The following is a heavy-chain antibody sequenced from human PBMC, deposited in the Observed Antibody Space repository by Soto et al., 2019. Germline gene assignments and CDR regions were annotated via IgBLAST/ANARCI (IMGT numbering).Heavy chain of an antibody. Sequence: QVQLVESGGGVVQPGRSLRLSCAASGFTFSSYGMHWVRQAPGKGLEWVAVISYDGSNKYYADSVKGRFTISRDNSKNTLYLQMNSLRAEDTAVYYCADYGDYVVGYWGQGTLVTVSS. D-gene: IGHD4-17*01. CDR1: GFTFSSYG. CDR3: ADYGDYVVGY. J-gene: IGHJ4*02. V-gene: IGHV3-30*03. CDR2: ISYDGSNK.